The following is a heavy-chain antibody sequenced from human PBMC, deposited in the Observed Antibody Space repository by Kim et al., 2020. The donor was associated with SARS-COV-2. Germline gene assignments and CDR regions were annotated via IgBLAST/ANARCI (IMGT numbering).Heavy chain of an antibody. V-gene: IGHV3-21*01. J-gene: IGHJ4*02. CDR3: ARGSSSNSFDY. Sequence: GGSRRLSCAASGFTFSSYSMNWVRQAPGKGLEWVSSISSSSSYIYYADSVKGRFTISRDNAKNSLYLQMNSLRAEDTAVYYCARGSSSNSFDYWGQGTLVTVSS. CDR2: ISSSSSYI. D-gene: IGHD6-13*01. CDR1: GFTFSSYS.